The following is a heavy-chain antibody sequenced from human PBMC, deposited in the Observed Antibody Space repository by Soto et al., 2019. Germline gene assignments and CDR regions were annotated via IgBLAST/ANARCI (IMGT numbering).Heavy chain of an antibody. V-gene: IGHV4-30-4*01. CDR3: ARMSYFYDKWFVDL. Sequence: TLTLTCTSSAASSKTICNCRRWLSPTPGKGLEWIGYIFYSGTTVYIPSLKSRLSMSIDKSQNQFTLKLNSATAADAGSYYCARMSYFYDKWFVDLWVRVSLVTVS. CDR1: AASSKTICNC. D-gene: IGHD3-22*01. CDR2: IFYSGTT. J-gene: IGHJ2*01.